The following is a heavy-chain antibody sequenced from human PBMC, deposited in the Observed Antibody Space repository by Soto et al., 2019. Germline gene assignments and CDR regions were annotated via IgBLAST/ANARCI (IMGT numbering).Heavy chain of an antibody. Sequence: SVGSLSLSCAASGFTFSSYWMHWVRQAPGKGLVWVSRINSDGSSTSYADSVKGRFTISRDNAKNTLYLQMNSLRAEDTAVYYCARDRIQLWLRPDYGMDVWGQGTTVTVSS. CDR2: INSDGSST. D-gene: IGHD5-18*01. V-gene: IGHV3-74*01. CDR1: GFTFSSYW. J-gene: IGHJ6*02. CDR3: ARDRIQLWLRPDYGMDV.